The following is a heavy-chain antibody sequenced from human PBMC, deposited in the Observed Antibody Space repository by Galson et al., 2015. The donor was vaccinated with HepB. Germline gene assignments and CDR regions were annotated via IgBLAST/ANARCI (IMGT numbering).Heavy chain of an antibody. CDR3: VKDLGWFGEVGAFDI. CDR1: GFTFSSYA. D-gene: IGHD3-10*01. V-gene: IGHV3-64D*06. CDR2: ISSNGGST. J-gene: IGHJ3*02. Sequence: SLRLSCAASGFTFSSYAMHWVRQAPGKGLEYVSAISSNGGSTYYADSVKGRFTISRDNSKNTLYLQMSSLRAEDTAVYYCVKDLGWFGEVGAFDIWGQGTMVTVSS.